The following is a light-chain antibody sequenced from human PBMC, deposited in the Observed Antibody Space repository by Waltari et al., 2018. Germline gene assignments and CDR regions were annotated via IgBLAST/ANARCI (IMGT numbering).Light chain of an antibody. CDR2: RND. V-gene: IGLV1-47*01. J-gene: IGLJ1*01. Sequence: QSVLTQPPSASGTPGQSVTISCSGSLSNIGANFVYWYHQVPGTAPKILIYRNDQRPSGVPDRFSASKSGSSASLAISGLRSEDEADYFCAAWDDSLGGHFVFGTGTKVIV. CDR1: LSNIGANF. CDR3: AAWDDSLGGHFV.